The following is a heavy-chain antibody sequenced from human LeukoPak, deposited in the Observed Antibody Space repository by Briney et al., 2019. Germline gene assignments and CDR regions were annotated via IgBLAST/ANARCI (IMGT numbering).Heavy chain of an antibody. CDR1: GFTFSSYW. Sequence: GGSLRLSCAASGFTFSSYWMSWVRQAPGKGLEWVASIKEDESEKYYVDSAKGRFTISRDNAKNSLYLQMNSLRAEDTAVYYCARGWGVTRGWFDPWGQGTLVTVS. V-gene: IGHV3-7*04. J-gene: IGHJ5*02. D-gene: IGHD3-16*01. CDR2: IKEDESEK. CDR3: ARGWGVTRGWFDP.